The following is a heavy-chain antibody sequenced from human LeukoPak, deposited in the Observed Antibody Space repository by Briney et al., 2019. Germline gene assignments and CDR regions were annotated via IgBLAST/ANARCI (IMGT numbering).Heavy chain of an antibody. J-gene: IGHJ4*02. CDR1: VDFISSYY. V-gene: IGHV4-4*07. CDR2: IYASGSN. CDR3: ARDGELGNYDY. D-gene: IGHD7-27*01. Sequence: AETLSLTCTVWVDFISSYYWSWTRQSAGEGRESIRRIYASGSNNYNPAIDSLVTMSVDTYKNQFSLRLSSVTDADTALYYCARDGELGNYDYWGQGTLVTVSS.